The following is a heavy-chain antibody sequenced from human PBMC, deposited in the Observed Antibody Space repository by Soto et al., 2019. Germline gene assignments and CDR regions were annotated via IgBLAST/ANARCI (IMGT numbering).Heavy chain of an antibody. CDR1: GGSFRNYG. J-gene: IGHJ6*02. CDR3: ARARDYDLLTAREYALDV. D-gene: IGHD3-9*01. Sequence: QVQLVQSGAEVKKPGSSVRVSCKVSGGSFRNYGITWVRQSPGRGLEWMGGIMPVFGTAVYAQKFQGRVTIRADELTTTSSLELRSLSSDDTAVYFCARARDYDLLTAREYALDVRGQGTTVTV. CDR2: IMPVFGTA. V-gene: IGHV1-69*01.